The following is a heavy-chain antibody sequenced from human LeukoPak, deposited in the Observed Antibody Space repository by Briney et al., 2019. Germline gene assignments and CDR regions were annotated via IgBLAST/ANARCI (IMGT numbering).Heavy chain of an antibody. V-gene: IGHV3-7*03. D-gene: IGHD4-17*01. CDR2: IKQDGSEK. J-gene: IGHJ5*02. Sequence: GGSLRLSCAASGFTFSSYWMSWVRQAPGKGLEWVANIKQDGSEKYYVDSVKGRFTISRDNAKNSLYLQMNSLRAEDTAVYYCARERGYDYGGYGRFDPWGQGTLVTVPS. CDR3: ARERGYDYGGYGRFDP. CDR1: GFTFSSYW.